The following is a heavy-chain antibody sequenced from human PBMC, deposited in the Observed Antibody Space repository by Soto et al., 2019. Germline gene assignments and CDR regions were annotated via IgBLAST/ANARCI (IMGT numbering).Heavy chain of an antibody. CDR2: IYYSGST. Sequence: SETLSLTCTVSGGSVSSGSYYWSWIRQPPGKGLEWIGYIYYSGSTNYNPSLKSRVTISVDTSKDQFSLKLSSVTAADTAVYYCARVPPRTAYYDSSECRLGYFDYWGQGTLVTVSS. CDR3: ARVPPRTAYYDSSECRLGYFDY. V-gene: IGHV4-61*01. D-gene: IGHD3-22*01. CDR1: GGSVSSGSYY. J-gene: IGHJ4*02.